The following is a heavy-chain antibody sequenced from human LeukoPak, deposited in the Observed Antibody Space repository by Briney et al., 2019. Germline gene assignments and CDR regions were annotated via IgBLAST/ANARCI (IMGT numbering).Heavy chain of an antibody. Sequence: SETLSLTCTVSGGSISSYYWTWIRQPAGKGLEWIGRFYSTGSTNYNPSLKSRVTISADTSKNQFSLKLSSVTAADTAMYYCARQITVAGAWAFDIWGQGTMVTVSS. CDR1: GGSISSYY. J-gene: IGHJ3*02. V-gene: IGHV4-4*07. D-gene: IGHD6-19*01. CDR3: ARQITVAGAWAFDI. CDR2: FYSTGST.